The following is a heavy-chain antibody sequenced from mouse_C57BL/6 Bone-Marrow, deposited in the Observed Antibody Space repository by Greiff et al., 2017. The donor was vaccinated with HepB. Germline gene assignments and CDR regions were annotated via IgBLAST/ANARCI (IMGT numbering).Heavy chain of an antibody. J-gene: IGHJ2*01. V-gene: IGHV1-50*01. CDR1: GYTFTSYW. Sequence: QVQLQQPGAELVKPGASVKLSCKASGYTFTSYWMQWVKLRPGQGLEWIGEIDPSDSYTNYNQKFKGKATLTVDTSSSTAYMQLSSLTSEDSAVYYCAKLDFDYWGQGTTLTVSS. CDR3: AKLDFDY. D-gene: IGHD4-1*01. CDR2: IDPSDSYT.